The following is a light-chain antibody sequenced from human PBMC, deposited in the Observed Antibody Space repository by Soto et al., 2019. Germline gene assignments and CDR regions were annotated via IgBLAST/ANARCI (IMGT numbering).Light chain of an antibody. Sequence: QSALTQPASVSGSPGQSITISCTGTSSDVGSYNLVSWYQQHPGKAPKLMIYEGSKRPSGVSNRFSGSKSGNPASLTISGLQAEDEADYYCCSYAGSPWVFGGGTKLTVL. CDR1: SSDVGSYNL. V-gene: IGLV2-23*01. CDR2: EGS. CDR3: CSYAGSPWV. J-gene: IGLJ3*02.